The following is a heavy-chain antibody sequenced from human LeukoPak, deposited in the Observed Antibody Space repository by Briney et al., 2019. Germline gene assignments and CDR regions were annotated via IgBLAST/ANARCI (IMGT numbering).Heavy chain of an antibody. CDR1: GYTFRGNY. J-gene: IGHJ4*02. V-gene: IGHV1-2*02. D-gene: IGHD4-11*01. CDR2: IDANNGDT. Sequence: ASVKVSCKASGYTFRGNYIHWLRQAPGQGLEWMGWIDANNGDTKSAQKFQGRVTMSRDTSISTAYMDLSSLSPDDAAVYYCARDPSSVTLYFFDYWGQATLVTVS. CDR3: ARDPSSVTLYFFDY.